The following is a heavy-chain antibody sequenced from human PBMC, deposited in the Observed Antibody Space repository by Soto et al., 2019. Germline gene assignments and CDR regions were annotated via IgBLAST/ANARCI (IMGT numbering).Heavy chain of an antibody. CDR2: ISSSGSTI. Sequence: GGSLRLSCAASGFTFSSYEMNWVRQAPGKGLEWVSYISSSGSTIYYADSVRGRFTISRDNAKNSLYLQMNSRRAEDTAVYYCARSPGGSGYYDTYYFDYWGQGTLVTVSS. CDR1: GFTFSSYE. CDR3: ARSPGGSGYYDTYYFDY. V-gene: IGHV3-48*03. J-gene: IGHJ4*02. D-gene: IGHD3-22*01.